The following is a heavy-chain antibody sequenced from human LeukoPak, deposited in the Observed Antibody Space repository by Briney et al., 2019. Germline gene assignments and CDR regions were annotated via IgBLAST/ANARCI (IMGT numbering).Heavy chain of an antibody. CDR2: LYSGRST. D-gene: IGHD6-19*01. J-gene: IGHJ1*01. CDR1: GDSIGSGRNC. Sequence: SETLSLTCSVSGDSIGSGRNCWGWIRQSPGEGLEWLGSLYSGRSTYQNPSLSSRITISEDTSKNQFSLKLTSVTAADAAVYFCARGTPVAGNEYFQHWGQGSLVIVSS. CDR3: ARGTPVAGNEYFQH. V-gene: IGHV4-39*07.